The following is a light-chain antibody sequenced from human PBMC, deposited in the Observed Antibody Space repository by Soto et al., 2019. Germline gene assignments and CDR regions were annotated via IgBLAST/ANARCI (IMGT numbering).Light chain of an antibody. J-gene: IGKJ1*01. CDR3: QHYNNWPRT. CDR2: GAS. Sequence: EIVMTQSPATLSVSPGERATLSCRASQSVSSNFAWYQQKPGQAPRLLIYGASTRATGIPARFSGSWSGTKFTLTISSLQSEDFAVYYCQHYNNWPRTFGPGTKVESK. CDR1: QSVSSN. V-gene: IGKV3-15*01.